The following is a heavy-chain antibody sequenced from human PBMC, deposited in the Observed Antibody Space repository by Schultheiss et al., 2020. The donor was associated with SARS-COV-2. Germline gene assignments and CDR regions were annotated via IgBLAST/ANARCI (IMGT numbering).Heavy chain of an antibody. CDR2: IYWNDDK. CDR3: ARHLGQWLVPYWYFDL. J-gene: IGHJ2*01. Sequence: SGPTLVKPTQTLTLTCAFSGFSLSTRGVGVGWIRQPPGKALEWLALIYWNDDKCYSPSLETRLTITKDTSKNQVVLPMTKMDPVDTATYYCARHLGQWLVPYWYFDLWGRGTLVTVSS. V-gene: IGHV2-5*01. D-gene: IGHD6-19*01. CDR1: GFSLSTRGVG.